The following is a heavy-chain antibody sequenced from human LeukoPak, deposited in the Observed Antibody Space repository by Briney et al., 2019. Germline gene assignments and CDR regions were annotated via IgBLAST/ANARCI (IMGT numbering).Heavy chain of an antibody. V-gene: IGHV1-8*01. Sequence: GASVKVSCKASGSTFPSYDINWVRQATGQGLEWMGWMNPNSGNTGYAQKFQGRVTMPRNTSISTAYMELSSLRSGDTAVYYCARHGAVACPNWFDPWGERTLVTVSS. CDR2: MNPNSGNT. J-gene: IGHJ5*02. D-gene: IGHD6-19*01. CDR1: GSTFPSYD. CDR3: ARHGAVACPNWFDP.